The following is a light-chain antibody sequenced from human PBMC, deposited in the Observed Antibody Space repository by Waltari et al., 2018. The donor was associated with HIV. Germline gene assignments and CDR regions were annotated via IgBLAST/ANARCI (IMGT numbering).Light chain of an antibody. CDR2: HNI. Sequence: QSVLTQPPSASGTPGQRVTISCSGSSSNVVTNYVNWYKQLPGTAPELVIYHNIQRTLGVPDRFSGSKSGTSASMAISGLRSEDEADYYCATWDDSLSSWLFGGGTRLSVL. J-gene: IGLJ3*02. CDR1: SSNVVTNY. V-gene: IGLV1-47*01. CDR3: ATWDDSLSSWL.